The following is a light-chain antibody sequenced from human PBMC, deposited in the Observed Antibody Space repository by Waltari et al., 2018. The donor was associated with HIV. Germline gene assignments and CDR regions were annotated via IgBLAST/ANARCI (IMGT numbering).Light chain of an antibody. J-gene: IGKJ4*01. Sequence: EIVLTQSPGTMSLSPGERATLSCRASQSVTSSFLSWYQQKPGQAPRLLIYGASSRATFIPDRFSGGGSGTDFTLTISRLEPEDFAVYYCQQYGSSPLTFGGGTKVDIK. CDR3: QQYGSSPLT. CDR2: GAS. CDR1: QSVTSSF. V-gene: IGKV3-20*01.